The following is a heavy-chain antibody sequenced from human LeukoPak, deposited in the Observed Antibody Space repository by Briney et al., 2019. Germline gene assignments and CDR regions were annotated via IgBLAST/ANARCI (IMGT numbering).Heavy chain of an antibody. CDR2: INHSGST. CDR1: GGSFSGYY. Sequence: PSETLSLTCAVYGGSFSGYYWSWIRQPPGKGLEWIGEINHSGSTNYNPSLKSRVTISVDTSKNQFSLKLSSVTAADTAVYYCARGLGYCSSTSCYTRRGYYYYGMDVWGQGTTVTVSS. J-gene: IGHJ6*02. CDR3: ARGLGYCSSTSCYTRRGYYYYGMDV. V-gene: IGHV4-34*01. D-gene: IGHD2-2*02.